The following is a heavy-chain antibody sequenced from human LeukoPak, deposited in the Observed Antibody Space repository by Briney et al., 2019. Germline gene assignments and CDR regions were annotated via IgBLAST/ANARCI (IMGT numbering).Heavy chain of an antibody. Sequence: SSETLSLTCTVSGGSISSSSYYWGWIRQPPGKGLEWIGSIYYSGSTYYNPSLKSRVTISVDTSKNQFSLKLSSVTAADTAVYYCARAGYSYGNWFDPWGQGTLVTVSS. J-gene: IGHJ5*02. CDR2: IYYSGST. V-gene: IGHV4-39*01. CDR1: GGSISSSSYY. D-gene: IGHD5-18*01. CDR3: ARAGYSYGNWFDP.